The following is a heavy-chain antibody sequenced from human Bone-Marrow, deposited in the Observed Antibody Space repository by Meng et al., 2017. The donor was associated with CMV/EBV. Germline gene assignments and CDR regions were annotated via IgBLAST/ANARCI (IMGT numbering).Heavy chain of an antibody. CDR2: IYSGGSD. CDR1: GGSISGGDYF. V-gene: IGHV4-30-4*08. CDR3: TRANAATRQLRGIDF. D-gene: IGHD1-1*01. J-gene: IGHJ4*02. Sequence: SETLSLTCTVSGGSISGGDYFWSWIRQPPGKGLEWIGYIYSGGSDYYNPALKSRVTISLDPSKNQVSLKLTSVTAADTAVYFCTRANAATRQLRGIDFSGQGTLVTVSS.